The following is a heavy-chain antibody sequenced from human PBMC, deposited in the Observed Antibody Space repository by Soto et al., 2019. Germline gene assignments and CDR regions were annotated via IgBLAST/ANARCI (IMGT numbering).Heavy chain of an antibody. D-gene: IGHD5-12*01. V-gene: IGHV4-31*01. CDR3: ARTEMAPTHWYFDL. J-gene: IGHJ2*01. Sequence: QVQLQESGPGLVKPSQTLSLTCTVSGGSISSGGYYWSWIRRHPGKGLEWIGYIYYSGSTYYNPSLKSTVTIAVDTSKNQFSLKLSSVTAADSAVYYCARTEMAPTHWYFDLWGRGTLVTVSS. CDR2: IYYSGST. CDR1: GGSISSGGYY.